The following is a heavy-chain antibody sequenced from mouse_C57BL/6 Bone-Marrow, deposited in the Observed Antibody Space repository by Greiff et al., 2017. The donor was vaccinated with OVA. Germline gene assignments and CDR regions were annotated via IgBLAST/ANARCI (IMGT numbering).Heavy chain of an antibody. CDR3: ARVYGRRDNYFDY. CDR1: GYTFTDYY. D-gene: IGHD1-1*01. Sequence: VQLQQSGAELVRPGASVKLSCKASGYTFTDYYINWVKQRPGQGLEWIARIYPGSGNTYYNEKFKGKATLTAEKSSSTAYMQLSSLTSEDSAVYFCARVYGRRDNYFDYWGQGTTLTVSS. CDR2: IYPGSGNT. J-gene: IGHJ2*01. V-gene: IGHV1-76*01.